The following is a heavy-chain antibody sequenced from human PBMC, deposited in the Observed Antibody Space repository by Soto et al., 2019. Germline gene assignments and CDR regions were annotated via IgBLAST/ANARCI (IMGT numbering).Heavy chain of an antibody. D-gene: IGHD4-17*01. J-gene: IGHJ4*02. Sequence: NPGGSLRLSCAASGFTFSSYSMNWVRQAPGKGLEWVSSISSSSSYIYYADSVKGRFTISRDNSKDTVYMQMDSLRAEDTAVYYCARDGSMVTSYYFDDRGQGTVVTVSS. V-gene: IGHV3-21*04. CDR1: GFTFSSYS. CDR2: ISSSSSYI. CDR3: ARDGSMVTSYYFDD.